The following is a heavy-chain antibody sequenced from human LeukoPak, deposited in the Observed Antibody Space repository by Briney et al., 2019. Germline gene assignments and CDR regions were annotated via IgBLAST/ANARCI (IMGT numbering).Heavy chain of an antibody. CDR2: INHSGST. CDR1: GGAFSGYY. Sequence: PSETLSLTCAVYGGAFSGYYWSWIRQPPGKGLEWIGEINHSGSTNYNPPLKSRVTISVDTSKNQFSLKLSSETAADTAVYYCARELGARPPHWFDPWGQGTLVTVSS. CDR3: ARELGARPPHWFDP. J-gene: IGHJ5*02. D-gene: IGHD6-6*01. V-gene: IGHV4-34*01.